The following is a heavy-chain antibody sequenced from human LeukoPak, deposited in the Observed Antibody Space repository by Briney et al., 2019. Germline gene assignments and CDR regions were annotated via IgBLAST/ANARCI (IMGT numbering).Heavy chain of an antibody. CDR2: IHNSGRT. Sequence: PGASLRLSCAASGFTFSRSAMSWIRQSPGKGLEWIGYIHNSGRTNYNPSLKSRVTGFVDTSKNQVSLRLSSVTAADTAVYYCARHGTISSESYFDYWGQGALVTVSS. CDR3: ARHGTISSESYFDY. D-gene: IGHD1-14*01. J-gene: IGHJ4*02. CDR1: GFTFSRSA. V-gene: IGHV4-59*08.